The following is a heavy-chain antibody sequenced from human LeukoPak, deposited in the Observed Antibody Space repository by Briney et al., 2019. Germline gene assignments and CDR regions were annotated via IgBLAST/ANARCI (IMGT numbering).Heavy chain of an antibody. CDR1: GFTFSSYG. D-gene: IGHD3-22*01. Sequence: GGSLRLSCAAFGFTFSSYGMHWVRQTLGKGREWVAFIRHDGSYQQYADSVKGRFTVSRDNSKDMVYLQMNSLRTEDTAVYYCAKNRDSSDYPRDFDFWGQGTLVTVSS. CDR2: IRHDGSYQ. CDR3: AKNRDSSDYPRDFDF. J-gene: IGHJ4*02. V-gene: IGHV3-30*02.